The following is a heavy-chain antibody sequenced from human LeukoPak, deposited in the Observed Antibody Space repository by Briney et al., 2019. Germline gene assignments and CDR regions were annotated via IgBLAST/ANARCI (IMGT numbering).Heavy chain of an antibody. J-gene: IGHJ4*02. CDR1: GFSVSSKY. CDR2: IYTGGNT. D-gene: IGHD5-18*01. V-gene: IGHV3-53*01. Sequence: GGSLRLSCAASGFSVSSKYMSWVRQAPGKGLEWVSAIYTGGNTYYADSVKGRFTISRDNSKNTVYLQMNSLRADDTAVYYCARGTTSEVTAGDYWGQGTLVTVSS. CDR3: ARGTTSEVTAGDY.